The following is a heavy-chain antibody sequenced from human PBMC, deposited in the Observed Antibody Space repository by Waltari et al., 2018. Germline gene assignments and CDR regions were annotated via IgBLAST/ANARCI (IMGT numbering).Heavy chain of an antibody. J-gene: IGHJ4*02. CDR3: AREQGGSYYAYFDY. Sequence: QLQLQESGPGLVKPSETLSLTCTVSGGSISSSSYYWGWIRQPPGKGLEWIGSIYYSWSTYYNPPLKSRVTISVDTSKNQFSLKLSSVTAADTAVYYCAREQGGSYYAYFDYWGQGTLVTVSS. CDR2: IYYSWST. V-gene: IGHV4-39*07. CDR1: GGSISSSSYY. D-gene: IGHD1-26*01.